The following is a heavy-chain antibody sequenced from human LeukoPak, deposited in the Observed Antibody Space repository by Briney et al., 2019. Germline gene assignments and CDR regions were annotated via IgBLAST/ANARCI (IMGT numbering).Heavy chain of an antibody. V-gene: IGHV5-51*01. J-gene: IGHJ3*01. D-gene: IGHD1-26*01. CDR1: GYSFTRYC. CDR3: GMSGDRVPLQDDVFDV. Sequence: GESLKISCKVSGYSFTRYCIGWVRQMPGKGLEWMGNIYPGDSGPTYSPSFQGQVTISVDKSINTAYLQWSSLQASDTAMYYCGMSGDRVPLQDDVFDVWGQGTMVTVPT. CDR2: IYPGDSGP.